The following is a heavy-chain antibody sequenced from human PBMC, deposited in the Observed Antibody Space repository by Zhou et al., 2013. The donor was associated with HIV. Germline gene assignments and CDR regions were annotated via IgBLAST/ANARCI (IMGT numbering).Heavy chain of an antibody. D-gene: IGHD1-26*01. CDR3: AGSSYSGSYYASEGFDY. V-gene: IGHV1-69*13. CDR1: GGTFSSYA. J-gene: IGHJ4*02. Sequence: QVQLVQSGAEVKKPGSSVKVSCKASGGTFSSYAISWVRQAPGQGLEWMGRIIPIFGTANYAQKFQGRVTITADESTSTAYMELSSLRSEDTAVYYCAGSSYSGSYYASEGFDYWGQGTLVTVSS. CDR2: IIPIFGTA.